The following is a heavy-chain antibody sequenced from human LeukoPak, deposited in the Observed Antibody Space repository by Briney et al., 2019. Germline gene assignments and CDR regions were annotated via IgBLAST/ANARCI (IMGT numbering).Heavy chain of an antibody. CDR2: IKRKTDGETT. CDR3: ATASSGLFY. Sequence: PGGSLRLSCAAPGPTFSNAWMSWVRQAPGGGLEWVGRIKRKTDGETTEYVAPVKGRFTISRDDSKNTLYLQMNSLKTEDTGVYYCATASSGLFYWGQGTLVTVSS. CDR1: GPTFSNAW. V-gene: IGHV3-15*01. J-gene: IGHJ4*02. D-gene: IGHD3-16*01.